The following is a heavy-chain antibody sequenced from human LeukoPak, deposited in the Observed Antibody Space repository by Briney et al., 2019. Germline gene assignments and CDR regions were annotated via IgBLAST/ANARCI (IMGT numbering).Heavy chain of an antibody. CDR1: GSSFTSSW. Sequence: GGSLQISCKGSGSSFTSSWIGWVRQMPGKGLEWMGIIYPGDSDTRYSPSFQGQVTISADKSINTAYLQWSSLKASDTAMYYYARRGYSSSWYYFGYWGQGTLVTVSS. J-gene: IGHJ4*02. CDR2: IYPGDSDT. D-gene: IGHD6-13*01. V-gene: IGHV5-51*01. CDR3: ARRGYSSSWYYFGY.